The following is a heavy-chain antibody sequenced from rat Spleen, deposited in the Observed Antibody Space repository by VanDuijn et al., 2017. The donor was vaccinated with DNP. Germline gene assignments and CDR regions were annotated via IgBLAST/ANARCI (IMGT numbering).Heavy chain of an antibody. Sequence: EVKLVESGGDLVQPGRSLKVSCVASGFTFSNYWMAWIRQVPGKGLEWVASMTRSGGSTFYPDSVKGRFTVSRDNVKNILYLQMNSLRSEDMATYYCIRWNSGHFDYWGQGVMVTVSS. J-gene: IGHJ2*01. CDR3: IRWNSGHFDY. CDR1: GFTFSNYW. D-gene: IGHD4-3*01. V-gene: IGHV5-31*01. CDR2: MTRSGGST.